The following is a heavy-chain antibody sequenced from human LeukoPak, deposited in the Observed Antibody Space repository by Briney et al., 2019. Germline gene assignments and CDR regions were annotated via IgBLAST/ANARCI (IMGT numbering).Heavy chain of an antibody. CDR2: IYHSGST. CDR3: ARDGYSGNDGL. Sequence: SETLSLTCTVSGGSISSYYCSWILQPPGKGLEWIGYIYHSGSTNYNPSLKSRVTISVDTSKNQFSLKLSSVTAADTAVYYCARDGYSGNDGLWGQGTLVTVSS. J-gene: IGHJ4*02. V-gene: IGHV4-59*01. D-gene: IGHD5-12*01. CDR1: GGSISSYY.